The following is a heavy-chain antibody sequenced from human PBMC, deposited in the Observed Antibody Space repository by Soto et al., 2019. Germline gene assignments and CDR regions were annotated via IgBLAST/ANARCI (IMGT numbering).Heavy chain of an antibody. CDR2: IYYSGST. V-gene: IGHV4-39*01. J-gene: IGHJ5*02. CDR1: GGSISSSSYY. Sequence: QLQLQESGPGLVKPSETLSLTCTVSGGSISSSSYYWGWIRQPPGKGLEWIGSIYYSGSTYYNPSLKIRVTISVDTSKNQFSLKLSSVTAADTAVYYCARAYGDYGPHWFDPWGQGTLVTVSS. CDR3: ARAYGDYGPHWFDP. D-gene: IGHD4-17*01.